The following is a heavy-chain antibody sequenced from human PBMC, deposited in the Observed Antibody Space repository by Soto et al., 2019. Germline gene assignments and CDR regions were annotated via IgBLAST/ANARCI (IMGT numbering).Heavy chain of an antibody. CDR2: ISYSGAT. Sequence: QLQLQESGPGLVKPSETLSLTCAVSGGSISSTTYYWGWIRQPPGKGLEWIGTISYSGATYYNPSLTRRVTISVDTSNNQLFLKLTSVTAADTAVYYCATDLYYYETTGFYFFLPLDYWGQGALVTVSS. CDR3: ATDLYYYETTGFYFFLPLDY. D-gene: IGHD3-22*01. V-gene: IGHV4-39*01. J-gene: IGHJ4*02. CDR1: GGSISSTTYY.